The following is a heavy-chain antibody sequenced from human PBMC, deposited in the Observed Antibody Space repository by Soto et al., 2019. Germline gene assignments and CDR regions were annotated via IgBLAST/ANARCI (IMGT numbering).Heavy chain of an antibody. Sequence: PGGSLRLSCAASGFTFSNSNMDWVRQAPGKGLEWISHISSNSRVIYYADSVKGLFTISRDNAKNSLFLQMSGLRDEDTAVYYCSRESNMGDFWVHGTLFTVSS. CDR1: GFTFSNSN. CDR2: ISSNSRVI. V-gene: IGHV3-48*02. D-gene: IGHD3-10*01. J-gene: IGHJ4*01. CDR3: SRESNMGDF.